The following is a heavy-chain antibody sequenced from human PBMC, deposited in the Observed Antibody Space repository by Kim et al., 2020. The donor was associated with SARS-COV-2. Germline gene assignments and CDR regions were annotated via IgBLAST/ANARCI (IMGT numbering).Heavy chain of an antibody. CDR1: GGSISDTTYY. Sequence: SETLSLSCGVSGGSISDTTYYWGWIRQSPGKGLEWIGSLPYTGGAYYNPSLKSRVTISVVTSKNQFSLKLTSVTATDTAIYYCARSHSSGPRRNWFDPWGQGTLVTVSS. D-gene: IGHD3-22*01. J-gene: IGHJ5*02. V-gene: IGHV4-39*01. CDR2: LPYTGGA. CDR3: ARSHSSGPRRNWFDP.